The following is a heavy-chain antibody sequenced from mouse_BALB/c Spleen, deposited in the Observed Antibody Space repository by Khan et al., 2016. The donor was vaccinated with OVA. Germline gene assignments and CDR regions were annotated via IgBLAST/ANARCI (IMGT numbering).Heavy chain of an antibody. Sequence: EVQLVESGGGLVQPGGSLKLSCAASGFTFSSYAMSWVRQTPEKRLEWVATISSGGSYIYYPDSVKGRFTISRDNAKNTLYLQMSSLRSEDTAMYDCARPPITTVVATSYWFFDVWGAGTTVTVSS. J-gene: IGHJ1*01. CDR3: ARPPITTVVATSYWFFDV. V-gene: IGHV5-9-3*01. CDR1: GFTFSSYA. D-gene: IGHD1-1*01. CDR2: ISSGGSYI.